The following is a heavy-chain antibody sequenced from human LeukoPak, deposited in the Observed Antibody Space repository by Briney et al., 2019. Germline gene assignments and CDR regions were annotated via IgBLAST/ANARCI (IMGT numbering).Heavy chain of an antibody. J-gene: IGHJ4*02. CDR2: INHSGST. V-gene: IGHV4-34*01. CDR3: ARGRMPGY. CDR1: GGSFSGYY. Sequence: SETLSLTCAVYGGSFSGYYWSWIRQPPGKGLEWIGEINHSGSTNYNPSLKSRVTISVDTSKNQFSLKLSSVTAADTAVYYCARGRMPGYWGQGTPVTVSS. D-gene: IGHD2-2*01.